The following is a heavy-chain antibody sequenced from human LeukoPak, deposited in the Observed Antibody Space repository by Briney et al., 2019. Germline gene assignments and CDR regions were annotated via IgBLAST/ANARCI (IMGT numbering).Heavy chain of an antibody. J-gene: IGHJ4*02. V-gene: IGHV3-30*04. CDR2: ISYDGSNK. CDR3: ARTLSYYRSGSYYSPFDY. CDR1: GFTFSSYA. D-gene: IGHD3-10*01. Sequence: GGSLRLSCAASGFTFSSYAMHWVRQAPGKGLEWVAVISYDGSNKYYADSVKGRFTISRDNSKNTLYLQMNSLRAEDTVVYYCARTLSYYRSGSYYSPFDYWGQGTLVTVSS.